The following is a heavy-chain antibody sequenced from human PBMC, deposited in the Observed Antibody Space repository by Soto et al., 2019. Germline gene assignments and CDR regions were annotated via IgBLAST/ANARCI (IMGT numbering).Heavy chain of an antibody. CDR1: GGSMSSYF. D-gene: IGHD3-9*01. J-gene: IGHJ6*02. V-gene: IGHV4-59*01. Sequence: QVQLQESGPGLVKPSETLSLTCSVSGGSMSSYFWNWIRQPPGKGLEWIGYIYYSGSTKYNPSLESRVVMSLDTSKNQFSLQLSSVTAADTAVYYCARPLYYDILTGYYVQDFYYGMDVWGQGTTVTVSS. CDR2: IYYSGST. CDR3: ARPLYYDILTGYYVQDFYYGMDV.